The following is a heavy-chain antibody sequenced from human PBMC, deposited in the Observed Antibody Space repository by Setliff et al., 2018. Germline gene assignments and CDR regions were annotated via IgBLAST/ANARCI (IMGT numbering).Heavy chain of an antibody. Sequence: SETLSLTCTVSGVSVASHYWSWIRQAPGTGLEWIAYVHDNGETNQNPSLKSRVTISVDTSKNQFSLKMTPVTAADTAIYFCARAVDSTGYFPFWYFDLWGRGTLVTVS. CDR3: ARAVDSTGYFPFWYFDL. CDR2: VHDNGET. V-gene: IGHV4-59*02. D-gene: IGHD3-22*01. CDR1: GVSVASHY. J-gene: IGHJ2*01.